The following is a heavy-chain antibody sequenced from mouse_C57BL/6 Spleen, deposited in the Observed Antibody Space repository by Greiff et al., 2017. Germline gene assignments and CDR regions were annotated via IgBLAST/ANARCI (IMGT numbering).Heavy chain of an antibody. J-gene: IGHJ2*01. D-gene: IGHD2-4*01. CDR2: INPNNGGT. Sequence: VQLQQSGPELVKPGASVKISCKASGYTFTDYYMNWVKQSHGKSLEWIGDINPNNGGTSYNQKFKGKATLTVDKSSSTAYMERRSLTSEDSAVYYCAGIYYDYPYYFDYWGQGTTLTVSS. CDR3: AGIYYDYPYYFDY. CDR1: GYTFTDYY. V-gene: IGHV1-26*01.